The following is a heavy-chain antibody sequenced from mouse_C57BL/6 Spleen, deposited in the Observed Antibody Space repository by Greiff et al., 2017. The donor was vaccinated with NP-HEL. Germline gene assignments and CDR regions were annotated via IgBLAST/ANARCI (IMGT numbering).Heavy chain of an antibody. CDR1: GFTFSDYG. Sequence: EVKLQESGGGLVKPGGSLKLSCAASGFTFSDYGMHWVRQAPEKGLEWVAYISSGSSTIYYADTVKGRFTISRDNAKNTLFLQMTSLRSEDTAMYYCARKAVFYGSSYGWYFDVWGTGTTVTVSS. V-gene: IGHV5-17*01. J-gene: IGHJ1*03. D-gene: IGHD1-1*01. CDR2: ISSGSSTI. CDR3: ARKAVFYGSSYGWYFDV.